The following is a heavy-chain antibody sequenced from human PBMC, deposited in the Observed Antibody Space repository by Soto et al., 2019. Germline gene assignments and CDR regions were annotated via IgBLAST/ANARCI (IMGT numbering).Heavy chain of an antibody. CDR2: IYYSGNT. V-gene: IGHV4-59*01. Sequence: PSETLSLTCSVSGGSISSFYWSWIRQPPGKGLEWIGYIYYSGNTNYNPSLKSRVTISVDTSKNQFSLKLSSVTAADTAVYYCTRVCYGDWSWFDPWGQGTLVTVSS. CDR3: TRVCYGDWSWFDP. J-gene: IGHJ5*02. D-gene: IGHD4-17*01. CDR1: GGSISSFY.